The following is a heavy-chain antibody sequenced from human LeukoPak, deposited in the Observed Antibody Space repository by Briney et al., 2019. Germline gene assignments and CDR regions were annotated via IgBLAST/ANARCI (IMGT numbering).Heavy chain of an antibody. CDR1: GGSISSGGYY. V-gene: IGHV4-31*03. J-gene: IGHJ5*02. CDR3: ARTGEGYSSSWYPPYSWFDP. D-gene: IGHD6-13*01. CDR2: IYYSGST. Sequence: PSQTLSLTCTVSGGSISSGGYYWSWIRQHPGKGLEWIGYIYYSGSTYYNPSLKSRVTISVDTSKNQFSLKLSSVTAADTAVYYCARTGEGYSSSWYPPYSWFDPWGQGTLVTFSS.